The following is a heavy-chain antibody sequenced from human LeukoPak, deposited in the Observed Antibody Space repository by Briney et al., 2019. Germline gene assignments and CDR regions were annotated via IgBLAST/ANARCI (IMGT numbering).Heavy chain of an antibody. CDR1: GGSFSGYY. J-gene: IGHJ4*02. D-gene: IGHD3-22*01. CDR2: INHSGST. V-gene: IGHV4-34*01. Sequence: PSETLSLTCAVYGGSFSGYYWSWIRQPPGKGLEWLGEINHSGSTNYNPSLKSRVTISVDTSKNQFSLKLSSVTAADTAVYYCARKSSGYYYSVFDYWGQGTLVTVSS. CDR3: ARKSSGYYYSVFDY.